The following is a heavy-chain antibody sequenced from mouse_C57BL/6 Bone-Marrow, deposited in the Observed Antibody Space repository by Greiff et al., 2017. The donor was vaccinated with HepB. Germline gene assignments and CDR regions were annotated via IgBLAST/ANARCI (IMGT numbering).Heavy chain of an antibody. CDR3: TRGYYGSRGPFDY. CDR2: IDPETGGT. D-gene: IGHD1-1*01. Sequence: VKLQESGAELVRPGASVTLSCKASGYTFTDYEMHWVKQTPVHGLEWIGAIDPETGGTAYNQKFKGKAILTADKSSSTAYMELRSLTSEDSAVYYCTRGYYGSRGPFDYWGQGTTLTVSS. J-gene: IGHJ2*01. V-gene: IGHV1-15*01. CDR1: GYTFTDYE.